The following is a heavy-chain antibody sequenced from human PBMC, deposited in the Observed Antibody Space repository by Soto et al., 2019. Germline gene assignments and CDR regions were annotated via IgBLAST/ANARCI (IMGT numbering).Heavy chain of an antibody. Sequence: GGSLRLSCAASGFTFSSYGMHWVRQAPGKGLEWVAVISYDGSNKYYADSVKGRFTISRDNSKNTLYPQMNSLRAEDTAVYYCAKDETPDTAMEYFDYWGQGTLVTVSS. V-gene: IGHV3-30*18. D-gene: IGHD5-18*01. CDR2: ISYDGSNK. J-gene: IGHJ4*02. CDR3: AKDETPDTAMEYFDY. CDR1: GFTFSSYG.